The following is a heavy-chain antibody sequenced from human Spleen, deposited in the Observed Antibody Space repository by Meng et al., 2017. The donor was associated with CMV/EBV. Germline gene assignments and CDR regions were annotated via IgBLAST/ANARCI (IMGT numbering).Heavy chain of an antibody. D-gene: IGHD2-2*01. Sequence: SCKASGYTFTSYFMHWVRQAPGQGLEWMGIMKPSGGSTTYAQKFQGRVTMTRDTSTSTVYMELSSLRSEDTAVYFCARERTYYFDYWGQGTLVTVSS. J-gene: IGHJ4*02. CDR3: ARERTYYFDY. CDR1: GYTFTSYF. V-gene: IGHV1-46*01. CDR2: MKPSGGST.